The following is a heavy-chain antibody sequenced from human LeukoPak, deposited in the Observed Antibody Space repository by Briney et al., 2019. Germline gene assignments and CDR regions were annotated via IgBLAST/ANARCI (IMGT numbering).Heavy chain of an antibody. Sequence: PGGSWRLSVAASGLGFSTLALSWVRRGPPRGREWVSSLRGNGETFYAESVKGRFTLSSDSSRNTVYLHLNNLKVEDTAMYYCARASWVSSTDAVRWGQGTLVTVSS. D-gene: IGHD3-16*01. CDR3: ARASWVSSTDAVR. CDR1: GLGFSTLA. CDR2: LRGNGET. J-gene: IGHJ4*02. V-gene: IGHV3-23*01.